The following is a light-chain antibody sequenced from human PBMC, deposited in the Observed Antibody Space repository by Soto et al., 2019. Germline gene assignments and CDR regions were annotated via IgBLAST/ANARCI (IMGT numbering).Light chain of an antibody. CDR2: DAS. CDR1: QTISRW. J-gene: IGKJ5*01. CDR3: HSRA. V-gene: IGKV1-5*01. Sequence: IQLTPTPSTLSASVGDEVTITCRASQTISRWLAWYQQKPGRAPKLLIYDASTLESGVPSRFSGSGSETEFTLTISRLQPDDFATYFCHSRAFGQGTRLEIK.